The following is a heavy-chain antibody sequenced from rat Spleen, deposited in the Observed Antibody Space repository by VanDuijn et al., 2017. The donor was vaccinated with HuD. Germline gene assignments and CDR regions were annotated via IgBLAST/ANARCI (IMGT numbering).Heavy chain of an antibody. D-gene: IGHD1-11*01. CDR2: IIYDGSNT. J-gene: IGHJ4*01. V-gene: IGHV5-17*01. CDR3: AKEANYGGLMDA. Sequence: EVQLVESGGGLVPPGRSLELSCAASGFTFSDYTMAWVRQAPKKGLEWVAAIIYDGSNTFYRDSVKGRFTISRDNAKSTLYLQMDSLRSEDTATYYCAKEANYGGLMDAWGQGASVTVSS. CDR1: GFTFSDYT.